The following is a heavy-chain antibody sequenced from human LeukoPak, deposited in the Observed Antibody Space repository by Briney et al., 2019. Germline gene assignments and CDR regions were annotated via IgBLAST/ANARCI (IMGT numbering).Heavy chain of an antibody. D-gene: IGHD3-16*01. CDR3: ARDRGGFEDNWFDP. Sequence: PSQTLSLTCTVSGGSISSGDYYWSWIRQPPGKGLEWIGYIYYSGNTYYNPSLKSRVTISVDTSKNQFSLKLSSVTAADTAVYYCARDRGGFEDNWFDPWGQGTLVTVS. J-gene: IGHJ5*02. V-gene: IGHV4-30-4*01. CDR2: IYYSGNT. CDR1: GGSISSGDYY.